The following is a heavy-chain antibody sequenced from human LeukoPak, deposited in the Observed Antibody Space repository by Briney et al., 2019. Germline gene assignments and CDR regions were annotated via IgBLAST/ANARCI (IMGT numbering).Heavy chain of an antibody. V-gene: IGHV3-48*03. Sequence: GGSLRLSCAASGFTFSSYEMNWVRQAPGKGLEWVSYISTSGSTKYYADSVKGRFTISRDNAKNSLCLQMNSLRAEDTAVYYCARQYYYYFDYWGQGALVTVSS. CDR2: ISTSGSTK. J-gene: IGHJ4*02. CDR3: ARQYYYYFDY. CDR1: GFTFSSYE. D-gene: IGHD3-10*01.